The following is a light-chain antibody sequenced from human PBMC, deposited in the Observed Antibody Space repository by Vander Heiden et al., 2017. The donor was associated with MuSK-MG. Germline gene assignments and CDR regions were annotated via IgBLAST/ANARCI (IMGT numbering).Light chain of an antibody. CDR3: QQEVCTPRT. V-gene: IGKV4-1*01. CDR1: QSVLHSSNNKNY. CDR2: WAS. J-gene: IGKJ1*01. Sequence: DIVMTQSPDSLAVSLGERATIDCKSSQSVLHSSNNKNYLAWYQQKPGQPPKLLIYWASTREAGVPDSFSGSGSGTDFTLTISSLQAEDVAVYFCQQEVCTPRTFGQGTKVEIK.